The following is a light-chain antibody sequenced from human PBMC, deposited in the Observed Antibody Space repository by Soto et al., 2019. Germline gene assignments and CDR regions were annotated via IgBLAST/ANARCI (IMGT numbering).Light chain of an antibody. Sequence: QSVLTQPPSVSGAPGQRVTISCTGSSSNIGAGYDVHGYQQLPGTAPKLLISGNSNRPSGVPDRFSGSKSGTSASLAITGLQAEDEADYYCQYYDSSLSGWVFGGGTKLTVL. V-gene: IGLV1-40*01. CDR2: GNS. CDR3: QYYDSSLSGWV. CDR1: SSNIGAGYD. J-gene: IGLJ3*02.